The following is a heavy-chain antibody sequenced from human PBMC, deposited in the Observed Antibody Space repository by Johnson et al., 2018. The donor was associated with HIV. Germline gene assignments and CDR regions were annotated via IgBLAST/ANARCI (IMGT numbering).Heavy chain of an antibody. V-gene: IGHV3-30*04. D-gene: IGHD6-13*01. CDR2: ISYDGSDK. CDR3: ARGLGSSWTGDAFDI. Sequence: VQLVESGGGVVQAGRSLRLSCAASGFTFNSYATHWVRQAPGKGLEWVAVISYDGSDKYYADSVKGRFTISRDNSKKTLYMQMNSLRAEDTAVYYCARGLGSSWTGDAFDIWGQGTMVTVSS. J-gene: IGHJ3*02. CDR1: GFTFNSYA.